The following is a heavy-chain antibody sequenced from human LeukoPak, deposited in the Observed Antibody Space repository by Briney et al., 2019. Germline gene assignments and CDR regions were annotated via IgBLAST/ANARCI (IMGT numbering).Heavy chain of an antibody. CDR2: IYYSGST. D-gene: IGHD4-11*01. CDR1: GGSISRYY. J-gene: IGHJ4*02. V-gene: IGHV4-59*08. Sequence: SETLSLTCTVSGGSISRYYWSWIRQPPGKGLEWIGYIYYSGSTNYNPSLKSRVTISVDTSKNQFSLNLSSVTAADTAVYYCARHRDSTDYWGKGTLVTVSS. CDR3: ARHRDSTDY.